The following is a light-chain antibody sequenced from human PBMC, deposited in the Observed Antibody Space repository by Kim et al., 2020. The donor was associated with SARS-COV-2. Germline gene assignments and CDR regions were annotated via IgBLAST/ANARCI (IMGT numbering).Light chain of an antibody. J-gene: IGKJ4*01. CDR1: QSVLYSSNNKNY. Sequence: ATMNCKASQSVLYSSNNKNYLAWYQQKPGQTPKLLIYWASTRESGVPDRFSGSGSGTDFTLTISSLQAEDVAVYYCQQYYSTPLTFGGGTKVEIK. CDR2: WAS. V-gene: IGKV4-1*01. CDR3: QQYYSTPLT.